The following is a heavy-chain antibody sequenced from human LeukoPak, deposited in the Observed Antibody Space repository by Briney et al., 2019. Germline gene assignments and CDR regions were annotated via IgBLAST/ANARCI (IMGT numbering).Heavy chain of an antibody. CDR3: ARIPSFDFWSGSLFYYFDY. V-gene: IGHV5-51*01. Sequence: GESLKISCQAFGYSFTTYWIGWVRQMPGKGLECMGIIYPGDSDVRYSPSFQGPVTISADKSISTAYLQWSSLKASDTAMYYCARIPSFDFWSGSLFYYFDYWGQGTLVTVSS. CDR1: GYSFTTYW. J-gene: IGHJ4*02. CDR2: IYPGDSDV. D-gene: IGHD3-3*01.